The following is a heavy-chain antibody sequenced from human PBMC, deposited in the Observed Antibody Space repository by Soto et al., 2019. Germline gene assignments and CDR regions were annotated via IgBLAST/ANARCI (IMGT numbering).Heavy chain of an antibody. CDR2: IYYSGST. J-gene: IGHJ4*02. CDR1: GGSISSYY. V-gene: IGHV4-59*08. D-gene: IGHD1-26*01. CDR3: ARFEWELPFDY. Sequence: PLETLSLTCAVSGGSISSYYWSWIRQPPGKGLEWIGYIYYSGSTNYNPSLKSRVTISVDTSKNQFSLKLSSVTAADTAVYYCARFEWELPFDYWGQGTLVTVSS.